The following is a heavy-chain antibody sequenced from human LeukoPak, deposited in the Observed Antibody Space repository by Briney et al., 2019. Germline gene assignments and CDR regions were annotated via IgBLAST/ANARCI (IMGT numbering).Heavy chain of an antibody. CDR2: IHYSGST. Sequence: TSETLSLTCTVSGGSISRYYWNWIRRPPGERLEWIGWIHYSGSTAYNPSLESRVTMSVDTSKNRISLKMTSVTAADTATYYCARWGYFDSSGYFVVDYWGQGALVTVSS. CDR3: ARWGYFDSSGYFVVDY. D-gene: IGHD3-22*01. CDR1: GGSISRYY. V-gene: IGHV4-59*01. J-gene: IGHJ4*02.